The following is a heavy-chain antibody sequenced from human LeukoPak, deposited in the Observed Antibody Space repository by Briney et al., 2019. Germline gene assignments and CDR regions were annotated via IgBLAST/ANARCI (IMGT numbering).Heavy chain of an antibody. J-gene: IGHJ4*02. Sequence: GGSLRLSCVTSGFTFSRSWMAWVRQAPGKGLEWVANIKGDGSETHYVDSAKGRFTISRDNAKNYLYLQIDRVRVEDTAIYYCAKSLDYWGQGALLTVSS. CDR3: AKSLDY. V-gene: IGHV3-7*01. CDR1: GFTFSRSW. CDR2: IKGDGSET.